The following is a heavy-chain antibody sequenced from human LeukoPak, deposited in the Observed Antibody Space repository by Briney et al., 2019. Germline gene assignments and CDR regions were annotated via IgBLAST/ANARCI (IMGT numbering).Heavy chain of an antibody. D-gene: IGHD6-19*01. CDR2: ISYDGSNK. J-gene: IGHJ6*02. CDR3: ASLEEHSGWLYYYYGMDV. Sequence: GGSLRLSCAASGFTFSSYAMHWVRQAPGKGLEWVAVISYDGSNKYYADSVKGRFTISRDNSKNTLYLQMSSLRAEDTAVYYCASLEEHSGWLYYYYGMDVWGQGTTVTVSS. CDR1: GFTFSSYA. V-gene: IGHV3-30-3*01.